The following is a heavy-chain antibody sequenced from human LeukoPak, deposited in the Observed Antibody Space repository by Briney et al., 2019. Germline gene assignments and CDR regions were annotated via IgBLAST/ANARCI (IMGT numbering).Heavy chain of an antibody. V-gene: IGHV1-24*01. J-gene: IGHJ4*02. CDR3: ATGGTASYDSSGYYGY. CDR1: GYTLTELS. Sequence: GASVKVSCKVSGYTLTELSMHWVRQAPGKGREGMGGFDPEDGETIYAQKFQGRVTMTEDTSTDTAYMELSSLRSEDTAVYYCATGGTASYDSSGYYGYWGQGTLVTVSS. D-gene: IGHD3-22*01. CDR2: FDPEDGET.